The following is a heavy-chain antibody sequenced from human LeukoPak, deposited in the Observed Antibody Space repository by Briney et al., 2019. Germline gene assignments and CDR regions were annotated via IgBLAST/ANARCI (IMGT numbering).Heavy chain of an antibody. J-gene: IGHJ4*02. V-gene: IGHV4-59*01. CDR1: GGSISSYY. CDR2: IYSSGIT. CDR3: ARSGGFGSDY. Sequence: SETLSLTCTVSGGSISSYYWSWIRQPPGKGLEWIGQIYSSGITNYSPSLKSRVTISVDTSKNQFSLKLTSVTAADTAVYFCARSGGFGSDYWGQETLVTVSS. D-gene: IGHD6-25*01.